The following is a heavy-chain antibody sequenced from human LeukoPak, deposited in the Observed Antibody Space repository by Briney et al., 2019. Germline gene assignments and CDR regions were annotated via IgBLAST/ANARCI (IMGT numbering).Heavy chain of an antibody. CDR3: ARQGLVHYYDGMDV. CDR1: GASISSYS. CDR2: IYRNGAT. Sequence: PSQTLSLTCTVSGASISSYSWSWIRPAPGKGLEWVGYIYRNGATRYNPSLKSRVTISLDTSENQLSLRLSSVTAADTAVYYCARQGLVHYYDGMDVWGRGTTVTVSS. V-gene: IGHV4-59*08. D-gene: IGHD6-19*01. J-gene: IGHJ6*02.